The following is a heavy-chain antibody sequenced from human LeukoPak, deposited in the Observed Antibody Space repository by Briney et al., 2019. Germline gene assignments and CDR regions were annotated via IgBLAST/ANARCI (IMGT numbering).Heavy chain of an antibody. Sequence: ASVNVSCKASGYTFTIYDINWVRQATGQGLEWMGWMNPNSGNTGYAHKFQGRVTMTRNTSISTAYMELSSLRSEDTAVYYCARGWRSSLGNWFDPWGQGTLVTVSS. CDR2: MNPNSGNT. CDR3: ARGWRSSLGNWFDP. V-gene: IGHV1-8*01. CDR1: GYTFTIYD. J-gene: IGHJ5*02. D-gene: IGHD6-13*01.